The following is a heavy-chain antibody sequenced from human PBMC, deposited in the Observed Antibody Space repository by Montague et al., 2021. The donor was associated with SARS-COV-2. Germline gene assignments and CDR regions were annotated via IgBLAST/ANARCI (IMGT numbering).Heavy chain of an antibody. CDR1: GDSVASHRAA. Sequence: CAISGDSVASHRAAWDWITQSPSGGLEWLGRPYYRSKWYTDYAPSVKTRITITPDTSNNQFSLHLNSVTPGDTAVYYCAREGTVPGPRGIYFDDWGQGTLVTVSS. D-gene: IGHD1-1*01. CDR3: AREGTVPGPRGIYFDD. J-gene: IGHJ4*02. V-gene: IGHV6-1*01. CDR2: PYYRSKWYT.